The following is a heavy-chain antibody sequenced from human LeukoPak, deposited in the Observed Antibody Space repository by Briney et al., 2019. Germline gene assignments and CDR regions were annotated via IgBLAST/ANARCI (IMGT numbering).Heavy chain of an antibody. D-gene: IGHD2/OR15-2a*01. V-gene: IGHV3-23*01. J-gene: IGHJ5*02. Sequence: GGSLRLSCAASGFTFSSYAMSWVRQARGKGLEWVSAISGSGGSTYYADSVKGRFTISRDNSKNTLYLQMNGLRAEDTAVYYCAKPRRINWFDPWGQGTLVTVSS. CDR3: AKPRRINWFDP. CDR1: GFTFSSYA. CDR2: ISGSGGST.